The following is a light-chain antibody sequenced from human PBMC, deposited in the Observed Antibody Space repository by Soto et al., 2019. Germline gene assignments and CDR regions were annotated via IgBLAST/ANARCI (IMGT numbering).Light chain of an antibody. Sequence: QSVLTQPPSVSAAPGQTVTISCSGSSSDIATYYVSWYQQLPGAAPKLLIYDNDKRPSGIPDRFSGSKSGTSATLGITGLQTGDEADYYCGTWDNTLSVVVFGGGTKLTVL. J-gene: IGLJ2*01. V-gene: IGLV1-51*01. CDR3: GTWDNTLSVVV. CDR2: DND. CDR1: SSDIATYY.